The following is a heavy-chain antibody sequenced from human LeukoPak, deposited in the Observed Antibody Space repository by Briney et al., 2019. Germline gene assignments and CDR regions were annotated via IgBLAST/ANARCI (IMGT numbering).Heavy chain of an antibody. CDR2: IYYSGST. D-gene: IGHD3-10*01. CDR1: GGSLRRYY. V-gene: IGHV4-59*01. CDR3: ARTKVRGVSSFDY. J-gene: IGHJ4*02. Sequence: LETLSLTCTVSGGSLRRYYWRWIRQPPGKGLAWIGYIYYSGSTNYHPSLKSRLTISVATSKNQFSLKLSSVTAAATAVYYWARTKVRGVSSFDYWGQGTLVTVSS.